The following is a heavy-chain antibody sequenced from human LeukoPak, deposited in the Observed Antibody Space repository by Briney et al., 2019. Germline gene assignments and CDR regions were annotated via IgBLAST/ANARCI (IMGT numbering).Heavy chain of an antibody. Sequence: SVKVSCKASGYTFTSYDINWVRQAPGQGLEWMGGIIPIFGTANYAQKFQGRVTITADESTSTAYMELSSLRSEDTAVYYCARSSSSWSQNYYYGMDVWGQGTTVTVSS. CDR3: ARSSSSWSQNYYYGMDV. CDR1: GYTFTSYD. D-gene: IGHD6-13*01. CDR2: IIPIFGTA. J-gene: IGHJ6*02. V-gene: IGHV1-69*13.